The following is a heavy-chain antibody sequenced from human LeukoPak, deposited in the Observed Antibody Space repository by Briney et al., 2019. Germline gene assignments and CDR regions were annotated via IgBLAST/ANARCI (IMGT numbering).Heavy chain of an antibody. J-gene: IGHJ4*02. V-gene: IGHV3-48*02. Sequence: PGGSLRLSCAASGFTFSSFGMNWVRQAPGKGLEWVSYISYSSSLTDYADSVKGRFTISRDNAKNSLSLQLNSLRDEDTAVYYCARGPDGYNSHFDYWGQGTLVTVSS. CDR3: ARGPDGYNSHFDY. D-gene: IGHD5-24*01. CDR2: ISYSSSLT. CDR1: GFTFSSFG.